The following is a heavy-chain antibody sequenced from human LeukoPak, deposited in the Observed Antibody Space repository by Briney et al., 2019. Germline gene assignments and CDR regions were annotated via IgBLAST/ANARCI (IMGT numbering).Heavy chain of an antibody. CDR2: IYSGGST. D-gene: IGHD5-12*01. Sequence: GGSLRLSCAASGFTFSSNYMSWVRQAPGKGLEWVSVIYSGGSTYYSDSVKGRFTISRDNSKNTLYLQMNSLRAEDTAVYYCARDGVDIVATTYGMDVWGQGTTVTVSS. V-gene: IGHV3-66*01. J-gene: IGHJ6*02. CDR1: GFTFSSNY. CDR3: ARDGVDIVATTYGMDV.